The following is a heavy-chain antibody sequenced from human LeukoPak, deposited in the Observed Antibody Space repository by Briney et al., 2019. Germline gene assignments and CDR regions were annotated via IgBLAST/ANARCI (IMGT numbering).Heavy chain of an antibody. CDR1: GFTLSSYG. J-gene: IGHJ4*02. Sequence: GGSLRLSCAASGFTLSSYGMHWVRQAPGKGLEWVAFIRYDGSNKYYADSVKGRFTISRDNSKNTLYLQMNSLRAEDTAVYYCAKGSRDIVATITWYFDYWGQGTLVTVSS. D-gene: IGHD5-12*01. V-gene: IGHV3-30*02. CDR3: AKGSRDIVATITWYFDY. CDR2: IRYDGSNK.